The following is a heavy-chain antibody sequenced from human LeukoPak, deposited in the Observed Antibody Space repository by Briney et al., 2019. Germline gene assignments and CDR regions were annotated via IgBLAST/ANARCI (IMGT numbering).Heavy chain of an antibody. J-gene: IGHJ4*02. Sequence: GGSLRLSCAASGFIFDDYTMHWVRQAPGKGLEWVSLISWDGGSTYYADSVEGRFTISRDNSKNSLSLQMNSLRTEDTALYYCAKDGKNYFDYWGQGTLVTVSS. V-gene: IGHV3-43*01. CDR3: AKDGKNYFDY. CDR1: GFIFDDYT. CDR2: ISWDGGST.